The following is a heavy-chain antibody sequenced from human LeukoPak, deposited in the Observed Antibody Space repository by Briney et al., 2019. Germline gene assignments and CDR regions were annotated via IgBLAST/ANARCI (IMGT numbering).Heavy chain of an antibody. V-gene: IGHV3-66*01. Sequence: GGSLRLSCVASGLIVSCNYMTWVRQAPGKGLERVAVIYSSGGTYYADSVKGRFTISRDNSKNTLYLQMNSLRAEDTAVYYCARDSSVTTVDYWGQGTLVTVSS. CDR3: ARDSSVTTVDY. J-gene: IGHJ4*02. CDR2: IYSSGGT. CDR1: GLIVSCNY. D-gene: IGHD4-17*01.